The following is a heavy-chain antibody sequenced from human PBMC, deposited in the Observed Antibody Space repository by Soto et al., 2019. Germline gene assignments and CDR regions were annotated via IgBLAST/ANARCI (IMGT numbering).Heavy chain of an antibody. D-gene: IGHD6-13*01. CDR3: ARQDEQQLVEGWFDP. Sequence: QLQLQESGPGLVKPSETLSLTCTVSGGSISSSSYYWGWIRQPPGKGLEWIGSIYYSGSTYYNPSLKSRVTISVDTSKNQFSLKLSSVTAADTAVYYCARQDEQQLVEGWFDPWGQGTLVTVSS. V-gene: IGHV4-39*01. CDR1: GGSISSSSYY. CDR2: IYYSGST. J-gene: IGHJ5*02.